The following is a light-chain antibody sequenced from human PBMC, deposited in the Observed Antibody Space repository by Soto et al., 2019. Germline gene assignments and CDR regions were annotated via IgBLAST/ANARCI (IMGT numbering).Light chain of an antibody. Sequence: IQVTLSPATLSASVGDRVTITCRASQPISTWLALYQEKPGKAPKLLIYDASSLEGGVPSRFSGSGSGTDFTLTISSLEPEDFAVYYCQQRSNWPPITFGQGTRLEIK. CDR2: DAS. CDR1: QPISTW. CDR3: QQRSNWPPIT. V-gene: IGKV1-5*01. J-gene: IGKJ5*01.